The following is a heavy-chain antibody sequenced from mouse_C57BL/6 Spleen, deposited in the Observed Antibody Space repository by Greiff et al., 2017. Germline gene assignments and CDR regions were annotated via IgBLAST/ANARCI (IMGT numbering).Heavy chain of an antibody. Sequence: EVQLVESGPGLVKPSQSLSLTCSVTGYSITSGYYWNWIRQFPGNKLEWMGYISYDGSNNYNPSLKNRISITRDTSKNQFFLKLNSVTTEDTATYYCARGKGGYYSNYWYFDVWGTGTTVTVSS. J-gene: IGHJ1*03. CDR2: ISYDGSN. CDR3: ARGKGGYYSNYWYFDV. CDR1: GYSITSGYY. V-gene: IGHV3-6*01. D-gene: IGHD2-5*01.